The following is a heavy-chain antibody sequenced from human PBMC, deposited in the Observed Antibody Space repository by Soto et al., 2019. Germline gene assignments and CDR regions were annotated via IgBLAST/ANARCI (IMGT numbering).Heavy chain of an antibody. CDR1: GCSFSNYA. D-gene: IGHD5-18*01. CDR3: VRDGGYGPEDYFDY. J-gene: IGHJ4*02. Sequence: QVQLVESGGGVVQPGRSLRLSCAASGCSFSNYAINWVRQAPGKGLEWVAFISYDGSKKYYADSVKGRFTFSRDNSKNTLNLQMNSLRAEDTAVYYCVRDGGYGPEDYFDYWGQGTLVTVSS. CDR2: ISYDGSKK. V-gene: IGHV3-30-3*01.